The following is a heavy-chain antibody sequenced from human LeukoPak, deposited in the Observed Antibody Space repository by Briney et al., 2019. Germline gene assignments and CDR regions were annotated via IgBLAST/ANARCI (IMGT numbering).Heavy chain of an antibody. CDR3: ARGLDYYGSGSPGEDWFDP. J-gene: IGHJ5*02. CDR2: IYYSGST. D-gene: IGHD3-10*01. V-gene: IGHV4-61*01. Sequence: PSETLSLTCTVSGGSVSSGSYYWSWLRQPPGKGLEWIGYIYYSGSTNYNPSLKSRVTISVDTSKNQFSLKLSSVTAADTAVYYCARGLDYYGSGSPGEDWFDPWGQGTLVTVSS. CDR1: GGSVSSGSYY.